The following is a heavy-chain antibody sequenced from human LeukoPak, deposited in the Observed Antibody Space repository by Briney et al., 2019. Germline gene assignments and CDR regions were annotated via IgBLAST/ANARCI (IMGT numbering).Heavy chain of an antibody. Sequence: GGSLRLYCAASGFTFSSYSMNWVRQATGKGLEWVSSISSSSSYIYYADSVKGRFTISRDNAKNSLYLQMNSLRAEDTAVYYCARGGWIDAFDIWGQGTMVTVSS. CDR2: ISSSSSYI. J-gene: IGHJ3*02. CDR3: ARGGWIDAFDI. D-gene: IGHD6-19*01. V-gene: IGHV3-21*01. CDR1: GFTFSSYS.